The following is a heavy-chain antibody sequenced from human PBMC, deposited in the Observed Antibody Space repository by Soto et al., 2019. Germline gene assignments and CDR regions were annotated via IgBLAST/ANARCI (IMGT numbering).Heavy chain of an antibody. D-gene: IGHD4-17*01. V-gene: IGHV4-4*02. CDR3: ATRRAGYGDPIDY. Sequence: QVQLQESGPGLVKPSGTLSLTCAVSGGSISSNNCWSWVRQPPGKGLEWVGEIYHSGSTNYNPSRKSRVTISVDKSKNKFDLNLKSGTAADTAGYHCATRRAGYGDPIDYWGLGTLVTVSS. CDR1: GGSISSNNC. J-gene: IGHJ4*02. CDR2: IYHSGST.